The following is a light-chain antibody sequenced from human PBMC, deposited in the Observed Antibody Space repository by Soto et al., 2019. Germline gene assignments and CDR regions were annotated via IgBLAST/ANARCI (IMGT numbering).Light chain of an antibody. V-gene: IGKV1-27*01. CDR3: QKFNAVPT. CDR2: AAS. Sequence: DIQMTQSPSSLSASVGDRVTITCRASQAINNYLAWYQQKPGKVPTRLISAASTLQSGVPSRFSGSGSGTDFTLTSSSLHPEDVSTYYCQKFNAVPTFGGGTKVEI. CDR1: QAINNY. J-gene: IGKJ4*01.